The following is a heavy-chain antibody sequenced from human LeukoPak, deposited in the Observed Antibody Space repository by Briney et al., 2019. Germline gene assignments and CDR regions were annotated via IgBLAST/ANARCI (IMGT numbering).Heavy chain of an antibody. V-gene: IGHV1-2*06. CDR2: INPNSGGT. D-gene: IGHD5-12*01. CDR1: GYTFTGYY. Sequence: GASVKVSCKASGYTFTGYYMHWVRQAPGQGLEWMGRINPNSGGTNYAQKFQGRVTMTRDTSISTAYMELSRLRSDDTAVYYCAREIPRGYSGYDHFDYWGQGTLVTVSS. J-gene: IGHJ4*02. CDR3: AREIPRGYSGYDHFDY.